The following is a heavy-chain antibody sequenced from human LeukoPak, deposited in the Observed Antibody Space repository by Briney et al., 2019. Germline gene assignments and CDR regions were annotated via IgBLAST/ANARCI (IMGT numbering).Heavy chain of an antibody. J-gene: IGHJ4*02. CDR1: GFTFSTYG. Sequence: GGSLRLSCAASGFTFSTYGMHWVRQAPGKGLEWVAVISYDGSNKYYTDSVKGRFTISRDNSKNTLYLQMNSLRTEDTAVYYCAKSDLGLRGRRVGHFDYWGQGRLVTVSS. CDR2: ISYDGSNK. D-gene: IGHD2-15*01. CDR3: AKSDLGLRGRRVGHFDY. V-gene: IGHV3-30*18.